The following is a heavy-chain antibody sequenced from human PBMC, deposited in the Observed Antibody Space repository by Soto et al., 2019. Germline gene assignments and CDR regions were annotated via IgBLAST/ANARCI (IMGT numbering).Heavy chain of an antibody. CDR2: ISSGGSTI. J-gene: IGHJ5*02. V-gene: IGHV3-11*01. CDR3: ERARVYADFAP. D-gene: IGHD2-8*01. CDR1: AFTFSDYF. Sequence: QVQLVESGGGLVKPGGSLRLSCAGSAFTFSDYFMSWIRQAPGKGLEWVSYISSGGSTIYYADSVKGRFTVSRDNAKNSLYLQMNSLRAEDTAVYYCERARVYADFAPWGPGPLVTVSS.